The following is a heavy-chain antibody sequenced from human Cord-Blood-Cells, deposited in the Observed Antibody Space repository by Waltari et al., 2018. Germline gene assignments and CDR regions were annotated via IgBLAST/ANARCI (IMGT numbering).Heavy chain of an antibody. CDR1: GGSISSYY. CDR2: IYYSGST. J-gene: IGHJ2*01. D-gene: IGHD6-19*01. Sequence: QVQLQESGPGLVKPSETLSLTCTVSGGSISSYYWRWIRQPPGKGLEWIGYIYYSGSTNYNPSLKSRVTISVDTSKNQFSLKLSSVTAADTAVYYCARAHFSAGTDYWYFDLWGRGTLVTVSS. V-gene: IGHV4-59*01. CDR3: ARAHFSAGTDYWYFDL.